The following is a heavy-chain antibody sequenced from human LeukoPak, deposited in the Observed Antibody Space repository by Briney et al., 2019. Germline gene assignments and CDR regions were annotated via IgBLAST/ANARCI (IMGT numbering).Heavy chain of an antibody. CDR2: IYSDGRT. CDR1: GFTVSSNY. CDR3: AKSPGIQLWLPVPPPTLFDY. J-gene: IGHJ4*02. D-gene: IGHD5-18*01. V-gene: IGHV3-53*01. Sequence: GGSLRLSCAASGFTVSSNYMSWVRQAPGKGLEWVSVIYSDGRTYYADSVKGRFTISRDNSKNTLYLQMNSLRAEDTAVYYCAKSPGIQLWLPVPPPTLFDYWGQGTLVTVSS.